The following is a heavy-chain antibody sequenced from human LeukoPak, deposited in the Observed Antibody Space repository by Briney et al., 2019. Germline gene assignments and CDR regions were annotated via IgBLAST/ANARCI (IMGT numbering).Heavy chain of an antibody. Sequence: ASVKVSCKASGYTFTGYYMHWVRQAPGQGLEWMGWINPNSGGTNYAQKFQGRVTMTRDTSISTAYMELSRLRSDDTAVYYCARVRFLEWFHDAFDIWGQGTMVTVSS. D-gene: IGHD3-3*01. CDR3: ARVRFLEWFHDAFDI. J-gene: IGHJ3*02. CDR1: GYTFTGYY. V-gene: IGHV1-2*02. CDR2: INPNSGGT.